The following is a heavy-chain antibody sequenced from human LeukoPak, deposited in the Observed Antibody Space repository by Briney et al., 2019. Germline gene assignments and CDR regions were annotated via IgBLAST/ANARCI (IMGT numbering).Heavy chain of an antibody. CDR2: ISGLNGNT. J-gene: IGHJ5*02. CDR3: ARGVYFDWLLPHNWLDP. CDR1: GYTFASYG. V-gene: IGHV1-18*01. D-gene: IGHD3-9*01. Sequence: GASVKVSCKASGYTFASYGISWVRQAPGQGLEWMGWISGLNGNTNYAQKFQGRVTVTTDTMTTDTSTSTAYMELRSLTSDDTAVYYCARGVYFDWLLPHNWLDPWGQGTLVTVSS.